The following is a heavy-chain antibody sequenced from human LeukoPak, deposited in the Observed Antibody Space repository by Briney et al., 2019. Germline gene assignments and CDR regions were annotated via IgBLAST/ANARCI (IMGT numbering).Heavy chain of an antibody. CDR2: FDQSGST. D-gene: IGHD6-19*01. CDR3: ARGQRDWYSSRVAGTSAFDI. V-gene: IGHV4-38-2*02. CDR1: GYSISSGYY. Sequence: SETLSLTCTVSGYSISSGYYWGCIRQPPGKGLEWIGSFDQSGSTYYNPSLKSRVTISVDTSKNQFSLKLSSVTAADTAVYYCARGQRDWYSSRVAGTSAFDIWGQGTMVTVSS. J-gene: IGHJ3*02.